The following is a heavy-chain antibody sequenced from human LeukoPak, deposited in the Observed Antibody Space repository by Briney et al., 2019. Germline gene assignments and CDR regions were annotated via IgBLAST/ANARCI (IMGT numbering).Heavy chain of an antibody. CDR2: INWISDFV. CDR1: GFTFSSYA. CDR3: SKGSWSPRGFNWFDP. Sequence: PGGSLRLSCAASGFTFSSYAMHWVRQAPGKGLEWVSGINWISDFVAYADSVMGRFIISRDNARNTVYLEMNSLRTEDTAIYFCSKGSWSPRGFNWFDPWGQGTVVTVSS. V-gene: IGHV3-9*01. D-gene: IGHD2-8*02. J-gene: IGHJ5*02.